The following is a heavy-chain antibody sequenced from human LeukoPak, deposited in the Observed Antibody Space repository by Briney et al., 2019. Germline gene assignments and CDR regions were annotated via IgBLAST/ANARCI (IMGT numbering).Heavy chain of an antibody. Sequence: PGGSLRLSCAASAFTFSNYAMTWVRQAPGKGLEWISVIYGSGGSTYYADSVKGRFTISRDNSKNTLYLQMNRLRAEDTAVYYCAKTPYSNGWYYFDAWGQGTLVTVSS. CDR1: AFTFSNYA. J-gene: IGHJ4*02. CDR3: AKTPYSNGWYYFDA. CDR2: IYGSGGST. D-gene: IGHD6-19*01. V-gene: IGHV3-23*01.